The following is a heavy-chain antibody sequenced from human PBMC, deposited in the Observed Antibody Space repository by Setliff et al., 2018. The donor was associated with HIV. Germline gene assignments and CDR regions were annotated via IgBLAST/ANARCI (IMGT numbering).Heavy chain of an antibody. CDR2: IIPIFDTG. D-gene: IGHD5-18*01. Sequence: SVKVSCKASGVTFSNYPITWVRQAPGQGLEWMGRIIPIFDTGDYAQKFQGRVTISADRSTSTAYMELSSLRSEDTALYYCAREAYNYGYVLPATRFGYYFDSWGQGTLVTVSS. J-gene: IGHJ4*02. CDR3: AREAYNYGYVLPATRFGYYFDS. V-gene: IGHV1-69*06. CDR1: GVTFSNYP.